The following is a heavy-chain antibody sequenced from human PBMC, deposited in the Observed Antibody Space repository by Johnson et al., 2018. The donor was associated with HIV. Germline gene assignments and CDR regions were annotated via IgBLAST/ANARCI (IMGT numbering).Heavy chain of an antibody. D-gene: IGHD5-24*01. J-gene: IGHJ3*02. CDR2: ISYDGSNK. V-gene: IGHV3-30-3*01. CDR1: GFTFSSYA. CDR3: AKDRRDGYNYGGGAFDI. Sequence: QVQLVESGGGVVQPGRSLRLSCAASGFTFSSYAMHWVRQAPGKGLEWVAVISYDGSNKYYADSVKGRFTIARDNSKNTLYLQMNSLGAEDTAVSYCAKDRRDGYNYGGGAFDIWGQGTMVTVSS.